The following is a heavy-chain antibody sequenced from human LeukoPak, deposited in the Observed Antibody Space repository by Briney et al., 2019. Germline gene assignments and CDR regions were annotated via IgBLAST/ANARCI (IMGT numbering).Heavy chain of an antibody. CDR1: GYTFTTYA. CDR2: INAGNGNT. CDR3: ARDQGSGSPVLSPDY. D-gene: IGHD1-26*01. Sequence: ASVKVSCKASGYTFTTYAMHWVRQAPGQRLEWMGWINAGNGNTKYSQKFQGRVTITRDTSASTAYMELSSLRSEDTAVYYCARDQGSGSPVLSPDYWGQGTLVTVSS. V-gene: IGHV1-3*01. J-gene: IGHJ4*02.